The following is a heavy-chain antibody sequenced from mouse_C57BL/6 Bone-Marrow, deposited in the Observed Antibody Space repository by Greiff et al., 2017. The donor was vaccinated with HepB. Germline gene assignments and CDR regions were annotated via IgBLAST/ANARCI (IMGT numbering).Heavy chain of an antibody. D-gene: IGHD2-4*01. CDR1: GYTFTSYW. CDR2: IDPSDSET. V-gene: IGHV1-52*01. CDR3: AREGDYDGYYFDY. J-gene: IGHJ2*01. Sequence: VQLQQPGAELVRPGSSVKLSCKASGYTFTSYWMHWVKQRPIRGLEWIGNIDPSDSETHYNQKFKDKATLTVDKSSSTAYMQLSSLTSEDSAVYYCAREGDYDGYYFDYWGQGTTLTVSS.